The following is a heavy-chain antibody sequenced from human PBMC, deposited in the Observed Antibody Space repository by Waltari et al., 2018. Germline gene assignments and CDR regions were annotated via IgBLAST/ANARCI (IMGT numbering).Heavy chain of an antibody. CDR3: AKGHSGSCGLKD. D-gene: IGHD1-26*01. J-gene: IGHJ4*02. Sequence: EVQLVESGGGLVQPGRSLRLSCAVSGFNFDDYAMHWVRQAPGKGLGWVSGSSWKSDNIGYADSVKGRFTISRDNAKNSLYLQMNSLRPEDTALYYCAKGHSGSCGLKDWGQGTLVTVSS. CDR2: SSWKSDNI. V-gene: IGHV3-9*01. CDR1: GFNFDDYA.